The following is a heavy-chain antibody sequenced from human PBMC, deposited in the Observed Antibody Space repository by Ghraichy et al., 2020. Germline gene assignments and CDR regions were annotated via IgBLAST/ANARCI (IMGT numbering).Heavy chain of an antibody. CDR3: ARGRGDRGYCSSTSCDGAEYFQH. CDR1: GFSFNYYS. Sequence: GGSLRLSCAASGFSFNYYSMNWVRQAPGKGLEWVSSISISSNYIYYADSVKGRFTISRDNVKNSLYLQMNSLRAEDTAVYYCARGRGDRGYCSSTSCDGAEYFQHWGQGTLVTVSS. V-gene: IGHV3-21*01. D-gene: IGHD2-2*01. CDR2: ISISSNYI. J-gene: IGHJ1*01.